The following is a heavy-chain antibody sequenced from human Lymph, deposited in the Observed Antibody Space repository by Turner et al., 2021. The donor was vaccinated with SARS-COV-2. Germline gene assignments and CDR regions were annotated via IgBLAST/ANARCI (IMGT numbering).Heavy chain of an antibody. CDR1: GFTLDDYA. J-gene: IGHJ4*02. D-gene: IGHD2-21*01. CDR3: AKDLAGAYYSSFDY. CDR2: INWSGGSI. Sequence: EVQLVESGGGLVQPGRSLRLSCAASGFTLDDYAMHWVRQAPGKGLEWVSGINWSGGSIADADSVKGRFTISRDNPKNSLYLQMNSLRAEDTAFYYCAKDLAGAYYSSFDYWGQGTLVTVSS. V-gene: IGHV3-9*01.